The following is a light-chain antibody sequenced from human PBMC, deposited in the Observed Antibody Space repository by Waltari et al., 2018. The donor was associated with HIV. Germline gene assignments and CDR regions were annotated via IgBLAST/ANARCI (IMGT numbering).Light chain of an antibody. J-gene: IGLJ2*01. CDR2: EVK. Sequence: QSDLSQPASVSGSPGQSITISCTGTDSDIGASDYVSWYQKHPDRPPRLLIYEVKKRPSGISSRFSGSKSANTASLTISGLQLEDEADVYCASLSRSVSLVVFGGGTHVTVL. V-gene: IGLV2-14*01. CDR1: DSDIGASDY. CDR3: ASLSRSVSLVV.